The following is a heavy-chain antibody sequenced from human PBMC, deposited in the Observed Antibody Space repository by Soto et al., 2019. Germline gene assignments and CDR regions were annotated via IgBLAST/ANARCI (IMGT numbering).Heavy chain of an antibody. CDR3: ARHYYDSSAGWFDP. Sequence: VSVKVSFKASGYPFTSYGISLVRQAPGQGLEWMGWISAYNGNTNYSQKLHVRVTMTTYTSTSTAYMDLRSLRSDDTAVYYCARHYYDSSAGWFDPWGQGTMVTVSS. V-gene: IGHV1-18*04. CDR2: ISAYNGNT. D-gene: IGHD3-22*01. J-gene: IGHJ5*02. CDR1: GYPFTSYG.